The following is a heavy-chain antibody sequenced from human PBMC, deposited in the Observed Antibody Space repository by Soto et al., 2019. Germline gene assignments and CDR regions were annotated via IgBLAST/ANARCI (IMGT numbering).Heavy chain of an antibody. CDR2: ISYDGSNK. Sequence: QVQLVESGGGVVQPGRSLRFSCAASGFTFSSYAMHWVRQAPGKGLEWVAVISYDGSNKYYADSVKGRFTISRDNSKNTLYLQMNSLRAEDTAVYYCAREIGELPDSFGMDVWGQGTTVTVSS. CDR1: GFTFSSYA. D-gene: IGHD1-26*01. CDR3: AREIGELPDSFGMDV. V-gene: IGHV3-30-3*01. J-gene: IGHJ6*02.